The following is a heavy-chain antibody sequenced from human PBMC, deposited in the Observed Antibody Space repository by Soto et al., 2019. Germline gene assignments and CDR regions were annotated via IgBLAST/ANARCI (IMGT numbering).Heavy chain of an antibody. CDR3: AREAILPYYYDSSGPTPDY. CDR1: GGSISSGDYY. CDR2: IYYSGST. D-gene: IGHD3-22*01. V-gene: IGHV4-30-4*01. J-gene: IGHJ4*02. Sequence: PSETLSLTCTVSGGSISSGDYYWSWIRQPPGKGLEWIGYIYYSGSTYYNPSLKSRVTISVDTSKNQFSLKLSSVTAADTAVYYCAREAILPYYYDSSGPTPDYWGQGTLVTVSS.